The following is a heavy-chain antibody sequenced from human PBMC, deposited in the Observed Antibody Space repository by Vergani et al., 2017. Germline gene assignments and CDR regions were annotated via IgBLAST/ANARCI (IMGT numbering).Heavy chain of an antibody. CDR1: GFTFSNSA. J-gene: IGHJ5*01. V-gene: IGHV3-23*01. CDR3: VKEKIEWGSYLFDS. Sequence: EVHLLESGGGLVQSGGSLRLSCAASGFTFSNSAVSWVRQAPGRGLAWVSSISGPGLSTYYADSVKGRFSISRDNSKNTVFLQMHSLRAEDTAIYYCVKEKIEWGSYLFDSWGHGILVTVSS. D-gene: IGHD5-12*01. CDR2: ISGPGLST.